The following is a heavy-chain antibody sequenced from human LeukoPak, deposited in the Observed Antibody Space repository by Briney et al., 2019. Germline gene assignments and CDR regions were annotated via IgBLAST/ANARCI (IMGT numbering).Heavy chain of an antibody. D-gene: IGHD1-26*01. J-gene: IGHJ3*02. CDR2: ISDDGSNK. V-gene: IGHV3-30*18. CDR3: AKSYLVGATQDAFDI. CDR1: GFTFSSYG. Sequence: GGSLRLSCAASGFTFSSYGTHWVRQAPGKGLEWVAVISDDGSNKYYADSVKGRFTISRDNSKNTLYLQMNSLRAEDTAVYYCAKSYLVGATQDAFDIWGQGTMVTVSS.